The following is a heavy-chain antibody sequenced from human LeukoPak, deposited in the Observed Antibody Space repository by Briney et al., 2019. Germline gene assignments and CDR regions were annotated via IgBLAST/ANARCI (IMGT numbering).Heavy chain of an antibody. CDR3: ARKVANWDAFDI. CDR2: FNHSGST. V-gene: IGHV4-34*01. CDR1: GGSFSGYY. J-gene: IGHJ3*02. D-gene: IGHD7-27*01. Sequence: SETLSLTCAVYGGSFSGYYWSWIRQPPGKGLEWIGEFNHSGSTNYNPSLKSRVTISVDTSKNQFSLKLSSVTAADTAVYYCARKVANWDAFDIWGQGTMVTVSS.